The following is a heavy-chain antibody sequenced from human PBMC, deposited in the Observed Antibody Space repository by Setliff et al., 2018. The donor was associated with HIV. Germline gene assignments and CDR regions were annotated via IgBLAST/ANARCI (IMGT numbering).Heavy chain of an antibody. CDR1: GYTFTDYE. CDR2: ISAYNGNA. CDR3: AGYDYGDYLRY. D-gene: IGHD4-17*01. Sequence: ASVKVSCKASGYTFTDYEITWVRQAPGQGLEWMGWISAYNGNANYVQELQGRVTMTTDTSTSTAYMELGSLRSDDTAVYYCAGYDYGDYLRYWGQGTLVTVSS. V-gene: IGHV1-18*01. J-gene: IGHJ4*02.